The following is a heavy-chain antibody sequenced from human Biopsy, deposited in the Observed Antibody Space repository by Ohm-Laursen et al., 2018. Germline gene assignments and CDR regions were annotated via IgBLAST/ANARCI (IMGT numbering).Heavy chain of an antibody. CDR2: IFYRGST. CDR1: GGSISNNNYY. CDR3: ARDYDTSGYYYVS. Sequence: GTLSLTCAVSGGSISNNNYYWGWIRQPPGKGLEWIGSIFYRGSTHYKPSLKCLVNISVDTSKNQFSLKLNSVTAADTAVYYCARDYDTSGYYYVSWGQGTLVTVSS. J-gene: IGHJ5*02. V-gene: IGHV4-39*01. D-gene: IGHD3-22*01.